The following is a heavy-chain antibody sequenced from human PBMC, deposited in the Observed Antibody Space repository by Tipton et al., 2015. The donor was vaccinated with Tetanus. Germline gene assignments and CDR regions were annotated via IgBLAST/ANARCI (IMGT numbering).Heavy chain of an antibody. J-gene: IGHJ5*02. CDR2: IYYSGST. Sequence: TLSLTCTVSGGSMDGFYWSWIRQSAGKGLEWIGYIYYSGSTHYNPSLKSRVSMSVDTSKNQFSLNLTSVTAADTAVYYCARDQGGGRVVRLNWFDPWGQGTLVTISS. D-gene: IGHD5-24*01. V-gene: IGHV4-59*06. CDR3: ARDQGGGRVVRLNWFDP. CDR1: GGSMDGFY.